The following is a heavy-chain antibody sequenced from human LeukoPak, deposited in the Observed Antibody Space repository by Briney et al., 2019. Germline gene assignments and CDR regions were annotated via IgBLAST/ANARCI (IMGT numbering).Heavy chain of an antibody. Sequence: SETLSLTCTVSGGSISSYYWSWIRQPPGKGLEWIGYIYYSGSTKYNPSLKSRVTISVDTSKNHFSLKLTSVTAADTAVYFCARLLSYSSQAFDIWGQGTVVTVSS. CDR3: ARLLSYSSQAFDI. J-gene: IGHJ3*02. CDR2: IYYSGST. V-gene: IGHV4-59*08. D-gene: IGHD2-15*01. CDR1: GGSISSYY.